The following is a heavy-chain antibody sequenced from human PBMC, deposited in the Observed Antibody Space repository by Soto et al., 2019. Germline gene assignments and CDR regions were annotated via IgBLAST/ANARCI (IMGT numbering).Heavy chain of an antibody. CDR2: IYYSGST. CDR3: ASQASPYYYYGMDV. J-gene: IGHJ6*02. CDR1: GGSISRSSYF. V-gene: IGHV4-39*01. Sequence: ASETLSLTCTVSGGSISRSSYFWGWIRQPPGKGLEWIGSIYYSGSTYYNPSLKSRVTLSVDTSKNQFSLKLSSVTAADTAVYYCASQASPYYYYGMDVWGQGTTVTVSS.